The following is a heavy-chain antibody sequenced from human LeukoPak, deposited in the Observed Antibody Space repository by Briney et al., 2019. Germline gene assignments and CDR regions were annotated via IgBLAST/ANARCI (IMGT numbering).Heavy chain of an antibody. CDR1: GFTFSSYV. J-gene: IGHJ4*02. D-gene: IGHD4-23*01. Sequence: GGSLRLSCAASGFTFSSYVMHWVRQAPGKGLEWVAVISYDGSNKYYADSVKGRFTISRDNSKNTLYLQMNSLRAEDTAVYYCVGYYVGKFDYWGQGTLVTVSS. CDR2: ISYDGSNK. CDR3: VGYYVGKFDY. V-gene: IGHV3-30*03.